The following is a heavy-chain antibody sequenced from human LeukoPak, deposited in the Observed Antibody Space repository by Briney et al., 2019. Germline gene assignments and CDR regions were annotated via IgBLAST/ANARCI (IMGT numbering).Heavy chain of an antibody. CDR1: GGSFSGYY. V-gene: IGHV4-34*01. Sequence: PSETLSLTCAVYGGSFSGYYWSWIRQPPGKGLEWIGESNHSGSTNYNPSLKSRVTISVDTSKNQFSLKLSSVTAADTAVYYCAREAGDSSGWYNWFDPWGQGTLVTVSS. J-gene: IGHJ5*02. CDR3: AREAGDSSGWYNWFDP. D-gene: IGHD6-19*01. CDR2: SNHSGST.